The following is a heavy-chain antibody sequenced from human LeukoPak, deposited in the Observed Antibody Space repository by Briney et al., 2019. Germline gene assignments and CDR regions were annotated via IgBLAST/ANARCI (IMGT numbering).Heavy chain of an antibody. V-gene: IGHV3-7*01. CDR1: GFTFGSYW. Sequence: PGGSLRLSCAASGFTFGSYWMSWVRQAPGKGLEWVANIKQDGSEKYYVDSVKGRFTVSRDNAKNSLYLQTNSLRAEDTAVYYCARDGCSSSSCYLPYQSYYMAVWGKGTTVTVSS. CDR3: ARDGCSSSSCYLPYQSYYMAV. J-gene: IGHJ6*03. CDR2: IKQDGSEK. D-gene: IGHD2-2*01.